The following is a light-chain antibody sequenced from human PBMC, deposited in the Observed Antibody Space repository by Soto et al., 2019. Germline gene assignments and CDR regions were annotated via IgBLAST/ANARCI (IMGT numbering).Light chain of an antibody. Sequence: QSALTQPASVSGSAGQSITISCSGTMRDVGAYNLVSWYQQHPGTAPKLIIYEVRNRPSGISSRFSGSRSGNTASLTISGLQPEDEGDYYCRAYTASSTLVFGGGTKVTVL. J-gene: IGLJ3*02. CDR3: RAYTASSTLV. CDR2: EVR. V-gene: IGLV2-14*01. CDR1: MRDVGAYNL.